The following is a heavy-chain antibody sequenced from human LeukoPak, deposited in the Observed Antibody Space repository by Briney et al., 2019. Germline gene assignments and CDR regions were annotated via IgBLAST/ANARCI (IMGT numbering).Heavy chain of an antibody. V-gene: IGHV3-23*01. D-gene: IGHD5-18*01. CDR3: AKDPLTKAMVTRGYYYMDV. J-gene: IGHJ6*03. CDR1: GFTFSSYA. Sequence: GGSLRLSCAASGFTFSSYAMSWVRQAPGKGLEWVSTVSGSSDNTYYADSVKGRFNISRDNSKNTLYLQMNSLRAEDTAVYYCAKDPLTKAMVTRGYYYMDVWGKGTTVTVSS. CDR2: VSGSSDNT.